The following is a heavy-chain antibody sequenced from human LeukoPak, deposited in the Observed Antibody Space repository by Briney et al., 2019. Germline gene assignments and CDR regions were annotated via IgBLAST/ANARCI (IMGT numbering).Heavy chain of an antibody. CDR3: ASLVTYYYGMDV. D-gene: IGHD4-11*01. J-gene: IGHJ6*02. V-gene: IGHV3-7*01. CDR2: IKQDGSDK. Sequence: PGGSLRLSCAASGFTFTKYWMTWVRQAPGKGLEWVGNIKQDGSDKNYMDSVKGRFTISRDNTKNSVYLQMSSLRAEDTAVYYCASLVTYYYGMDVWGQGTTVTVSS. CDR1: GFTFTKYW.